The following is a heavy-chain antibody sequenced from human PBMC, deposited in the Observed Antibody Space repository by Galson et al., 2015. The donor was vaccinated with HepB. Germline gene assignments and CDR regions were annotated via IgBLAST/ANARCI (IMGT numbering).Heavy chain of an antibody. J-gene: IGHJ3*02. D-gene: IGHD2-8*01. CDR2: IWFDGSNK. V-gene: IGHV3-33*01. CDR3: ARNGLSIPKNIDALDI. CDR1: GFTFSSYT. Sequence: SLRLSCAASGFTFSSYTMHWVRQAPGKGLEWVAVIWFDGSNKFYADSVRGRFTISRDQSKNTLFLQMNSLRAEDTAVYFCARNGLSIPKNIDALDIWGRGTLVTVSS.